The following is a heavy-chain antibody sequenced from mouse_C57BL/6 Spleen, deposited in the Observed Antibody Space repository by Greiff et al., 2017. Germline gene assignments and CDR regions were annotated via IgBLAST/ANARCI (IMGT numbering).Heavy chain of an antibody. Sequence: VQLQQPGAELVMPGASVKLSCKASGYTFTSYWMHWVKQRPGQGLEWIGEIDPSDSYTNYNQKFKGKSTLTVDKSSSTAYMQLSSLTSEDSAVYDCARRGRYDYLGWVAYRGQGTLVTVSA. D-gene: IGHD2-4*01. J-gene: IGHJ3*01. CDR2: IDPSDSYT. CDR1: GYTFTSYW. V-gene: IGHV1-69*01. CDR3: ARRGRYDYLGWVAY.